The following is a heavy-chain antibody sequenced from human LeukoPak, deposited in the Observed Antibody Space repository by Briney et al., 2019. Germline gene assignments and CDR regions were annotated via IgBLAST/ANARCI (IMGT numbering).Heavy chain of an antibody. CDR1: GGSISSGGYS. Sequence: PSETLSLTCTVSGGSISSGGYSWSWIRQPPGKGLEWIGYIYHSGSTYYNPSLKSRVTISVDTSKNRFSLKLSSVTAADTAVYYCARGPFLEWLLWKSYFDYWGQGTLVTVSS. CDR2: IYHSGST. CDR3: ARGPFLEWLLWKSYFDY. D-gene: IGHD3-3*01. V-gene: IGHV4-30-2*01. J-gene: IGHJ4*02.